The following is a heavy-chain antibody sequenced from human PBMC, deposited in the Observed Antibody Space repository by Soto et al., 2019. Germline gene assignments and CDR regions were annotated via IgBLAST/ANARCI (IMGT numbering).Heavy chain of an antibody. D-gene: IGHD6-19*01. J-gene: IGHJ6*02. CDR1: GFTFSSYG. CDR2: ITYDGSKK. Sequence: GGSLRLSCAASGFTFSSYGMHWVRHAPGKGLEWVSVITYDGSKKYYADSVKGRFTISRDNSKNTLYLQMSSLRAEDTAVYYCVKDGSSGWPYYYGMDVWGQGTTVTVSS. CDR3: VKDGSSGWPYYYGMDV. V-gene: IGHV3-30*18.